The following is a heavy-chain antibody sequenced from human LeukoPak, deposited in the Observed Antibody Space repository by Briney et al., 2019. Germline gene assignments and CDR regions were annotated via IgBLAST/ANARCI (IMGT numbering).Heavy chain of an antibody. CDR2: IYPGDSDT. Sequence: KTGESLKISCRGSGYSFSNYWIAWVRQMPGKGLEWMGIIYPGDSDTRYSPSFQGQVTISADKSISTAYLQWSSLKASDTAMYYCARLRGSSHWYFDLWGRGTLVTVSS. V-gene: IGHV5-51*01. CDR1: GYSFSNYW. J-gene: IGHJ2*01. D-gene: IGHD6-6*01. CDR3: ARLRGSSHWYFDL.